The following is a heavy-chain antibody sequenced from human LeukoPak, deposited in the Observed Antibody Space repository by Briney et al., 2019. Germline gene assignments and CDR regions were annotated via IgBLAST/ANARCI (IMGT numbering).Heavy chain of an antibody. CDR3: AVPLRYFDWGYPFDY. Sequence: SGKVSCKASGGTFSSYAISWVRQAPGQGLEWMGGIIPIFGTANYAQKFQGRVTITADESTSTAYMELSSLRSEDTAVHYCAVPLRYFDWGYPFDYWGQGTLVTVSS. D-gene: IGHD3-9*01. CDR1: GGTFSSYA. V-gene: IGHV1-69*13. J-gene: IGHJ4*02. CDR2: IIPIFGTA.